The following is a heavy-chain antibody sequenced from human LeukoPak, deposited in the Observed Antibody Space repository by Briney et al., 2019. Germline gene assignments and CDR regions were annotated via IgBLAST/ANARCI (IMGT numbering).Heavy chain of an antibody. CDR2: ISSSSSYI. CDR1: GFTFSSYS. D-gene: IGHD3-3*01. V-gene: IGHV3-21*01. Sequence: PGGSLRLSCAASGFTFSSYSMNWVRQAPGKGLEWVSSISSSSSYIYYADSVKGRFTISRDNAKNSLYLQMNSLRAEDTAVYYCARDKGPNFWSGYDFDYWGQGTLVTVSS. J-gene: IGHJ4*02. CDR3: ARDKGPNFWSGYDFDY.